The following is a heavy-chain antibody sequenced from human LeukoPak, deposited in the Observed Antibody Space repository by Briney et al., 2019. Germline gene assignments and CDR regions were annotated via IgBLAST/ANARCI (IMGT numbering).Heavy chain of an antibody. J-gene: IGHJ2*01. CDR3: AKDRRPTVSGGYFDL. CDR2: ISWNSGHK. CDR1: GFTFDDYA. D-gene: IGHD3-10*01. V-gene: IGHV3-9*01. Sequence: PGGSLRLSCAASGFTFDDYAMHWVRQAPGKGLEWVSGISWNSGHKGYADSVKGRFTISRDNAKNSLYLRMNSLRAEDTALYYCAKDRRPTVSGGYFDLWGRGTLVIDSS.